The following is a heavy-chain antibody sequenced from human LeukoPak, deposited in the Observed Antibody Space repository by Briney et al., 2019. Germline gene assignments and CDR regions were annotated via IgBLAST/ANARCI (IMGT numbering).Heavy chain of an antibody. CDR2: INSDGSST. V-gene: IGHV3-74*01. CDR1: GFTFSSYW. CDR3: ARVYYDSSGYLP. Sequence: GGSLRLSCAASGFTFSSYWMHWVRQAPGKGLVWVSLINSDGSSTSYADSVKGRFTISGDNAKNTLYLQMNSLRAEDTAVYYCARVYYDSSGYLPWGQGTLVTVSS. D-gene: IGHD3-22*01. J-gene: IGHJ5*02.